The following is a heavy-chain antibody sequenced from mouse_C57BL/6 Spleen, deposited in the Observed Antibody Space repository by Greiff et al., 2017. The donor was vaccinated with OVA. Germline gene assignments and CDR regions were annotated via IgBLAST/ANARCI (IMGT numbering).Heavy chain of an antibody. J-gene: IGHJ4*01. CDR1: GYTFTEYT. D-gene: IGHD3-2*02. V-gene: IGHV1-62-2*01. Sequence: QVQLQQSGAELVKPGASVKLSCKASGYTFTEYTIHWVKQRSGQGLEWIGWFYPGSGSIKYNEKFKDKATLTADKSSSTVYMDLSRLTSEDSAVYFCAEDEEAHSGQNCYAMDYWGQGTSVTVSS. CDR3: AEDEEAHSGQNCYAMDY. CDR2: FYPGSGSI.